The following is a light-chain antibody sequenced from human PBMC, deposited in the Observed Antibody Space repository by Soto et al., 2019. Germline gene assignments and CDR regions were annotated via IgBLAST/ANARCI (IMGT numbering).Light chain of an antibody. J-gene: IGKJ2*01. V-gene: IGKV3-20*01. CDR1: QSVNGNY. CDR2: GAS. Sequence: EIVMTQSPGTLSLSPGERATLSCRASQSVNGNYFTWYQQKPGQAPRLLIYGASSRATGVPERISGSGAGTDFSLIISRLEPEDFAVYYCQQYGSSFRYTFGQGTKLEIK. CDR3: QQYGSSFRYT.